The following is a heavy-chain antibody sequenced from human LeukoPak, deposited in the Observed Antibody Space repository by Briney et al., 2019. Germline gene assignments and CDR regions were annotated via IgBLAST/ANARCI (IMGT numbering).Heavy chain of an antibody. J-gene: IGHJ3*01. CDR1: GDSFSTSGVA. V-gene: IGHV6-1*01. D-gene: IGHD6-25*01. CDR3: ARGRASAFDV. CDR2: TYYTSKWNT. Sequence: SQTLSLTCAISGDSFSTSGVAWNWVRQSPSRGLEWLGRTYYTSKWNTDYAVSVKSQIVVNPDTSKNQFSLQLNSVTSEDTAVYYCARGRASAFDVWGQGTMVTVSS.